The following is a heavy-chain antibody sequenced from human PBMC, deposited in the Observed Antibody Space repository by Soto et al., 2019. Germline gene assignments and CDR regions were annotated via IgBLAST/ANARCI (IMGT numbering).Heavy chain of an antibody. Sequence: GVSLRLSCAASGFTFSSYAMNWVRQAPGKGLEWVAVISYDGSNKYYADSVKGRFTLSRDNSKNTLYLQMNSLRAEDTAVYYCARIAAAGPFDYWGQGTLVTVYS. D-gene: IGHD6-13*01. CDR1: GFTFSSYA. CDR2: ISYDGSNK. CDR3: ARIAAAGPFDY. V-gene: IGHV3-30-3*01. J-gene: IGHJ4*02.